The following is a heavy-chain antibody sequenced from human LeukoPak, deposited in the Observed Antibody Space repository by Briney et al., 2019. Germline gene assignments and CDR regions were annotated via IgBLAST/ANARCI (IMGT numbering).Heavy chain of an antibody. J-gene: IGHJ4*02. CDR2: FDPEDGEA. CDR3: ATSVVAVAGIAFDY. D-gene: IGHD6-19*01. CDR1: GYTLTELS. Sequence: GASVKVSCKVSGYTLTELSMHWVRQAPGKGLEWMGGFDPEDGEAIYAQKFQGRVTMTEDTSTDTAYMELSSLRSEDTAVYYCATSVVAVAGIAFDYWGQGTLVTLSS. V-gene: IGHV1-24*01.